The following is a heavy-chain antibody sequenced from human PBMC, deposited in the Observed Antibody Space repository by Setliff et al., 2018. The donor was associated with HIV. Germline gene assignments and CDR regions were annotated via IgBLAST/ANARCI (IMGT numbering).Heavy chain of an antibody. D-gene: IGHD1-26*01. CDR3: ARHSGRLLDRYAFDI. CDR1: GGSFSGYY. Sequence: SETLSLTCAVSGGSFSGYYWGWVRQPPGKGLEWIGTIYYSGSTYYNSSLKSRVTMSVDTSKNLFSLMLSSVTAADTAVYYCARHSGRLLDRYAFDIWGQGTMVTVS. J-gene: IGHJ3*02. CDR2: IYYSGST. V-gene: IGHV4-59*04.